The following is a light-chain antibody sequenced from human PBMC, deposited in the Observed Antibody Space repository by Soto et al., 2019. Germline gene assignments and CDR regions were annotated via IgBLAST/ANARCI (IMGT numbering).Light chain of an antibody. CDR1: QSISTW. CDR2: DAS. V-gene: IGKV1-5*01. CDR3: QQSNRYPLT. Sequence: DIQMTQSPSTLSASVGDRVTITCRASQSISTWLAWYQQEPGKAPKLLIYDASSLESGVPSRFSGSGSGTEFTLTISSLQSDDFATYYCQQSNRYPLTFGGGTKWISN. J-gene: IGKJ4*01.